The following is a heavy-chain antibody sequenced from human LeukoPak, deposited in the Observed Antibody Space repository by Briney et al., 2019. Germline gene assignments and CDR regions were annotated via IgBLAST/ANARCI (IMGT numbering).Heavy chain of an antibody. CDR3: ARPPNPYNWFDP. Sequence: PSETLSLTCAVSGYSISSGYYWGWIRQPPGKGLEWIGSIYHSGSTYYNPSLKSRVTILLDMSKNQFSLKLSSVTAADTAVYYCARPPNPYNWFDPWGQGTLVTVSS. CDR1: GYSISSGYY. CDR2: IYHSGST. V-gene: IGHV4-38-2*01. J-gene: IGHJ5*02.